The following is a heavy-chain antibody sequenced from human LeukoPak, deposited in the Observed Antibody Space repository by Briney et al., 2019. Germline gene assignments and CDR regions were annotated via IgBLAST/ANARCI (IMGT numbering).Heavy chain of an antibody. Sequence: SETLSLTCAVYGGSFSGYYWSWIRQPPGKGLEWIGEINHSGSTNYNPSLKSRVTISVDTSKSQFSLKLSSVTAADTAVYYCARGRRSLGYCSSTSCYNWFDPWGQGTLVTVSS. CDR2: INHSGST. V-gene: IGHV4-34*01. J-gene: IGHJ5*02. CDR3: ARGRRSLGYCSSTSCYNWFDP. CDR1: GGSFSGYY. D-gene: IGHD2-2*01.